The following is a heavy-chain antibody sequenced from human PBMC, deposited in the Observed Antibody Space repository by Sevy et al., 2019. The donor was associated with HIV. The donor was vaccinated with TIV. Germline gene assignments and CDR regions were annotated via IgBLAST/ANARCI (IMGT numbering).Heavy chain of an antibody. CDR3: ATNMVHAGAYDSYFNF. CDR2: IWNDGSSK. D-gene: IGHD3-10*01. CDR1: QFNFDTYA. Sequence: GGSLRLSCVASQFNFDTYAIHWVRQAPGKGLEWVAMIWNDGSSKDYAESVKGRFAISRDNSQNTAFLQMNSLRAEDTAVYYCATNMVHAGAYDSYFNFWGQGSLVTVSS. J-gene: IGHJ4*02. V-gene: IGHV3-33*01.